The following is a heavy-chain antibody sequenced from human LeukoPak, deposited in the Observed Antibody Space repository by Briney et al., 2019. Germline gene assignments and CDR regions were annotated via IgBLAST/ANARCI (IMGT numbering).Heavy chain of an antibody. CDR1: ESAFSSYE. CDR2: ISNTGNTI. V-gene: IGHV3-48*03. D-gene: IGHD6-19*01. CDR3: AGGLGSGWRY. J-gene: IGHJ4*02. Sequence: PGGSLRLSCTTYESAFSSYETNWIRQAPGKGLEWVSHISNTGNTIYYTDSVKGRFTISRDNAKNSLYLQMNSLRDEDTALYYCAGGLGSGWRYWGQGTPVTVSS.